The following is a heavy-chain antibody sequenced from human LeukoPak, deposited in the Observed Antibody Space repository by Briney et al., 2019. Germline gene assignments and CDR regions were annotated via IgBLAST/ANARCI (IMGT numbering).Heavy chain of an antibody. CDR1: VGSISSYY. Sequence: SETLSLTCTLSVGSISSYYWSWIPPPPREGLEWIGHIYYSGSTNYNPSLKSRFTISVDTSKNQFSLKLSSVTAADTAVYYCASFGVPAALGYYYMDVWGKGTMVTVSS. CDR3: ASFGVPAALGYYYMDV. D-gene: IGHD2-2*01. V-gene: IGHV4-59*01. J-gene: IGHJ6*03. CDR2: IYYSGST.